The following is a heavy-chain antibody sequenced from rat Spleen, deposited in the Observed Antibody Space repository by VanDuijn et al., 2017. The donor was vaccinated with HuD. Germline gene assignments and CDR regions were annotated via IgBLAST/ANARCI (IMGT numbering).Heavy chain of an antibody. D-gene: IGHD1-11*01. J-gene: IGHJ1*01. CDR2: INPDGGRT. Sequence: EVQLVESGGGLVQPGRSLKLSCAASGFTFSRYYMYWVRQAPGTGLEWVSSINPDGGRTYYPDTVKGRFTISRDNAENTVYLQMNSLRSEDTATYYCARTGGPYYWYFDLWGPGTMVTVSS. V-gene: IGHV5-58*01. CDR3: ARTGGPYYWYFDL. CDR1: GFTFSRYY.